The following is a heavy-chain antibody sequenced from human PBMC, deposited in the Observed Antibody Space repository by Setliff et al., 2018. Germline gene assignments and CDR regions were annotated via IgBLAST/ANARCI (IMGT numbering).Heavy chain of an antibody. CDR2: SYSGGPST. V-gene: IGHV3-23*03. D-gene: IGHD2-2*02. CDR1: GFTFSSYT. Sequence: GGSLRLSCAASGFTFSSYTMNWVRQIAGKGLEWVSTSYSGGPSTYYADSVKGRFIIPRDDSESTLFLQMDSLRVEDTAVYYCAKEWGYCNSASCHRPFDSWGQGTLVTVSS. CDR3: AKEWGYCNSASCHRPFDS. J-gene: IGHJ4*02.